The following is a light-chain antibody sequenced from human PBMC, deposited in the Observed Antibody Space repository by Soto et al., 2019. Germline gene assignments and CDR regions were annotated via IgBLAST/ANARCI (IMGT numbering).Light chain of an antibody. Sequence: IQMTPSPSSVSASVGDRVPITGRASQSISSWLAWYQQKPGKAPKLLIYDASSLESGVPARFSGSGSGTEFTLTISSLQPEDSATYYCLQDINYPWTFGQGTKVDIK. V-gene: IGKV1-5*01. J-gene: IGKJ1*01. CDR3: LQDINYPWT. CDR2: DAS. CDR1: QSISSW.